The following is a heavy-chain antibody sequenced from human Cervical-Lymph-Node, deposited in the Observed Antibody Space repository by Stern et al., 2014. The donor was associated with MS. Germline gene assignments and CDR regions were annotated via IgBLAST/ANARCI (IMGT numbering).Heavy chain of an antibody. CDR3: AKGWEMHN. V-gene: IGHV1-18*01. CDR2: INTYNGDT. D-gene: IGHD1-26*01. CDR1: GYTFTSYG. J-gene: IGHJ4*02. Sequence: VQLVESGAEVKKPGASVKVSCKASGYTFTSYGITWVRQAPGQGPEWMGWINTYNGDTNYAQNLQGRVTMTTDRSTSTVYMELRSLRSGDTAIYYCAKGWEMHNWGQGTLVTVSS.